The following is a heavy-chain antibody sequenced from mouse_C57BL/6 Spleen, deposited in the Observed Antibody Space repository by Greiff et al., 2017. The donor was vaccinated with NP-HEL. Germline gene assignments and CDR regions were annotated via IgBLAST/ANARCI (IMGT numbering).Heavy chain of an antibody. V-gene: IGHV2-2*01. CDR3: ARSTMITPYAMDY. Sequence: QVQLKESGPGLVQPSQSLSITCTVSGFSLTSYGVHWVRQSPGKGLEWLGVIWSGGSTDYNAAFISRLSISNDNSKSQVFFKMNSLQADDTAIYYCARSTMITPYAMDYWGQGTSVTVSS. CDR1: GFSLTSYG. CDR2: IWSGGST. J-gene: IGHJ4*01. D-gene: IGHD2-4*01.